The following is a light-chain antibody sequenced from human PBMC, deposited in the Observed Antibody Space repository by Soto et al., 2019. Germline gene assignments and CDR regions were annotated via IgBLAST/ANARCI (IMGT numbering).Light chain of an antibody. Sequence: EIVLTQSPGTLSLSPGERATLSCRASQSVSSSYLAWYQQKPGQAPRLLIYGASSRATGIPDRFSGSGSGTDFTLTISILETEDFSVYYCPQYGSLPPYTFGQGTKLEIK. J-gene: IGKJ2*01. CDR3: PQYGSLPPYT. CDR1: QSVSSSY. V-gene: IGKV3-20*01. CDR2: GAS.